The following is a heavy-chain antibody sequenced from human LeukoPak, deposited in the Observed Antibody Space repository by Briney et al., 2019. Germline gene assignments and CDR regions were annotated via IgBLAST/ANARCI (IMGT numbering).Heavy chain of an antibody. V-gene: IGHV4-34*01. CDR1: GGSFSGYY. CDR2: INHSGSA. CDR3: ARGPVAGRRYYFDY. J-gene: IGHJ4*02. D-gene: IGHD6-19*01. Sequence: PSETLSLTCAVYGGSFSGYYWSWIRQPPGKGLEWIGEINHSGSANYNPSLKSRVTMSVDTSKNQFSLKLSSVTAADTAVYYCARGPVAGRRYYFDYWGQGTLVTVSS.